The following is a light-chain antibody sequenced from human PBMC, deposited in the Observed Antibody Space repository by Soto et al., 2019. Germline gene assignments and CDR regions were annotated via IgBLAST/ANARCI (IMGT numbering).Light chain of an antibody. CDR3: QQYGGSPRT. J-gene: IGKJ1*01. V-gene: IGKV3-20*01. Sequence: EIVMTQSPGTLSVSPGERATLSCRASQSVSVNLAWYQQKPGQAPRLLIHDASSRATGIPDRFSGSGSGTDFTLTISRLEPEDFAVYYCQQYGGSPRTFGQGTKVEVK. CDR2: DAS. CDR1: QSVSVN.